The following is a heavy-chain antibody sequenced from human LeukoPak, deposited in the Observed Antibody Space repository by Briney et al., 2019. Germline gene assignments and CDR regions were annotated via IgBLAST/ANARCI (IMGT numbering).Heavy chain of an antibody. V-gene: IGHV1-2*02. CDR1: GYTFTGYY. Sequence: GASVKVSCKASGYTFTGYYMNWVRQAPGQGLEWMGWINPNSGGTNYAQKFQGRVTMTRDTSISTAYMELSRLRSDDTAVYYCARSLRAMIVAGGPGAFDIWGQGTMVTVSS. J-gene: IGHJ3*02. CDR2: INPNSGGT. CDR3: ARSLRAMIVAGGPGAFDI. D-gene: IGHD3-22*01.